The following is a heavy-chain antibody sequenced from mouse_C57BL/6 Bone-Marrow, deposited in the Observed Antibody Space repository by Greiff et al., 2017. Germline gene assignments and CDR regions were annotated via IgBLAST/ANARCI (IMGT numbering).Heavy chain of an antibody. V-gene: IGHV3-6*01. CDR1: GYSITSGYY. J-gene: IGHJ4*01. CDR2: ISYDGSN. CDR3: ARVGCDYHAMDY. Sequence: ESGPGLVKPSQSLSLTCSVTGYSITSGYYWNWIRQFPGNKLEWMGYISYDGSNNYNPSLKNRISITRDTSKNQFFLKLNSLTTEDTATYYCARVGCDYHAMDYWGQGTSVTVSS.